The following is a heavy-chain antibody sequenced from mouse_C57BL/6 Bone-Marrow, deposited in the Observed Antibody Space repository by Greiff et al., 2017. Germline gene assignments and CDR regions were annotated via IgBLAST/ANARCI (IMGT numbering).Heavy chain of an antibody. Sequence: EVKLMESGGGLVKPGGSLKLSCAASGFTFSDYGMHWVRQAPEKGLEWVAYISSGSSTIYYADTVKGRFTISRANAKNILFLQMTSLRSEDTAMYYCARKEDWVYYFDYWGQGTTLTVSA. D-gene: IGHD4-1*01. V-gene: IGHV5-17*01. CDR2: ISSGSSTI. CDR1: GFTFSDYG. CDR3: ARKEDWVYYFDY. J-gene: IGHJ2*01.